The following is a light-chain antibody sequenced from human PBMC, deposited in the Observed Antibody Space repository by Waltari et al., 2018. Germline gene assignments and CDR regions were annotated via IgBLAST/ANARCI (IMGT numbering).Light chain of an antibody. J-gene: IGLJ3*02. Sequence: QSVLTQPPSQSGTPGQRVTMSCSGSRSNIGSYSVNWYQQLPGKAPRLLMHSNDQRPSGVPGRVSASKSGTSASLDISGLQSEDEGDYYCAAWDDSLSGAWVFGGGTKLTVL. CDR3: AAWDDSLSGAWV. CDR2: SND. CDR1: RSNIGSYS. V-gene: IGLV1-44*01.